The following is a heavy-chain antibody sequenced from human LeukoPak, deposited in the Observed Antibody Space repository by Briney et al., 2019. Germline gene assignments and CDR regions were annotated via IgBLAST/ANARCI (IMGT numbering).Heavy chain of an antibody. CDR1: GYTFTGYY. V-gene: IGHV1-2*02. J-gene: IGHJ4*02. CDR3: AGDGVYSSGWYVDY. CDR2: TNPNSGGT. Sequence: ASVKVSCKASGYTFTGYYMHWVRQAPGQGLEWMGWTNPNSGGTNYAQKFQGRVTMTRDTSISTAYMELSRLRSDDTAVYYCAGDGVYSSGWYVDYWGQGTLVTVSS. D-gene: IGHD6-19*01.